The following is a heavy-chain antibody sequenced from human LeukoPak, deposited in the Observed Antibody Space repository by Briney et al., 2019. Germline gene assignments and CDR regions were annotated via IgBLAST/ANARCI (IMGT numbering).Heavy chain of an antibody. Sequence: SETLSLTCDVFGSSIGGGGDSWSWMRQPPGKSLEWIGYIYHSGNTYFNPSLKSRVTISVDRSKSQFSLRLSSVTAADTAVYYCARGMIKTNWFDPWGQGTLVTVSS. CDR3: ARGMIKTNWFDP. D-gene: IGHD3-16*01. CDR2: IYHSGNT. J-gene: IGHJ5*02. V-gene: IGHV4-30-2*01. CDR1: GSSIGGGGDS.